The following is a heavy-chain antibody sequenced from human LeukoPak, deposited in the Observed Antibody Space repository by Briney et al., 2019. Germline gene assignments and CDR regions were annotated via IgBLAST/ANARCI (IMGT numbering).Heavy chain of an antibody. CDR1: GFTFSSYA. V-gene: IGHV3-23*01. CDR3: AKGDSTSRTSIDY. CDR2: VSGSGTTT. Sequence: GGSLRLSCVASGFTFSSYAMTWVRQAPGKGLEWVSGVSGSGTTTYYADSVKGRLTISRDNSKTTLYLQMNSLRAEDTAVYYCAKGDSTSRTSIDYWGQGTQVTVSS. D-gene: IGHD6-13*01. J-gene: IGHJ4*02.